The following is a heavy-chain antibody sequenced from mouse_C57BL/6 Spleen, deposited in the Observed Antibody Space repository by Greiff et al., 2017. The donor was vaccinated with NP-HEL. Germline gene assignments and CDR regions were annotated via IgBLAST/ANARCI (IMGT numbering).Heavy chain of an antibody. Sequence: EVQLVESGGGLVKPGGSLKLSCAASGFTFSDYGMHWVRQAPEKGLEWVAYISSGSSTIYYADTVKGRFTISRDNAQNTLFLQMNSLRSEDTAMYDCARANYYGSSPAWFAYWGQGTLVTVSA. CDR1: GFTFSDYG. V-gene: IGHV5-17*01. CDR3: ARANYYGSSPAWFAY. CDR2: ISSGSSTI. D-gene: IGHD1-1*01. J-gene: IGHJ3*01.